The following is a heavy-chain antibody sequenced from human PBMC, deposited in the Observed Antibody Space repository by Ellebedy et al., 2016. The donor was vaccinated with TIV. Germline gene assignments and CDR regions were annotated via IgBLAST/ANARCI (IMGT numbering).Heavy chain of an antibody. J-gene: IGHJ3*01. CDR3: VRDTVAVPDGNTFDF. Sequence: GESLKISCVASGFSLSGYWMHWVRQAPGKGLVWVSHINGDGGDTTYADSVKGRFTISRDNARNSLYLQMRSLRVDDTAMYYCVRDTVAVPDGNTFDFWGQGTMVSVS. D-gene: IGHD5-24*01. V-gene: IGHV3-74*01. CDR2: INGDGGDT. CDR1: GFSLSGYW.